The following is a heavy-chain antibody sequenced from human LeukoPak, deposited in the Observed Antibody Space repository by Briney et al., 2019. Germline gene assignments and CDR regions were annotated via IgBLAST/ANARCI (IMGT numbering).Heavy chain of an antibody. Sequence: GGSLRLSCAASGFTFSGYWMSWVRQAPGKGLEWVANIKRDGSETYYVASVKGRFTISRDNAKNSLYLQVNSLRAEDTAVYYCAKAGGYDSSGYHLDYWGQGTLVTVSS. D-gene: IGHD3-22*01. CDR3: AKAGGYDSSGYHLDY. CDR1: GFTFSGYW. V-gene: IGHV3-7*01. CDR2: IKRDGSET. J-gene: IGHJ4*02.